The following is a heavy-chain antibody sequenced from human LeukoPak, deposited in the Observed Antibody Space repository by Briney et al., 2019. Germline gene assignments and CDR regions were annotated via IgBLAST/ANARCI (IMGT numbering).Heavy chain of an antibody. D-gene: IGHD2-2*01. CDR2: IWHSGTT. J-gene: IGHJ4*02. CDR1: GYSITSYY. V-gene: IGHV4-38-2*01. Sequence: SETLSLICAVSGYSITSYYWGWIRQPPGKGLEWIGSIWHSGTTYYNPSLKSRVTISVDTSKKQFSLKLSSVTAADTAVYYCAGGPAALYYFEYWGQGTLVTVSS. CDR3: AGGPAALYYFEY.